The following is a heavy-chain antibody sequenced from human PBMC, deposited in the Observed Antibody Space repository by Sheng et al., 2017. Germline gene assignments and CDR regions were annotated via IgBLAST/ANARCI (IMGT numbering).Heavy chain of an antibody. J-gene: IGHJ6*03. D-gene: IGHD6-13*01. CDR1: GGTFSSYA. CDR2: IIPILGIA. CDR3: ASWGVAAAGTYYYYYMDV. V-gene: IGHV1-69*04. Sequence: QVQLVQSGAEVKKPGSSVKVSCKASGGTFSSYAISWVRQAPGQGLEWMGGIIPILGIANYAQKFQGRVTITADKSTSTAYMELSSLRSEDTAVYYCASWGVAAAGTYYYYYMDVWGKGTTVTVSS.